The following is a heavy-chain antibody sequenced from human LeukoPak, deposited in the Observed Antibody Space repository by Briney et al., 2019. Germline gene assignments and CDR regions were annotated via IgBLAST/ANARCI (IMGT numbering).Heavy chain of an antibody. J-gene: IGHJ4*02. CDR1: GYTFTTYA. D-gene: IGHD1-26*01. Sequence: ASVKVSCKASGYTFTTYAIHWVRQAPGQRLEWMGWINTANGNTKYSQEFQGRVTIFRDTSASTAYMEVSSLRSEDMAVYYCARDIGGATFDYWGQGTLVTVSS. V-gene: IGHV1-3*03. CDR2: INTANGNT. CDR3: ARDIGGATFDY.